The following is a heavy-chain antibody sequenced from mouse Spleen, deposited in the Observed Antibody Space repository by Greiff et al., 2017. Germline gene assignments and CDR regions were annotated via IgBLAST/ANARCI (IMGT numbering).Heavy chain of an antibody. CDR3: TTDGSSSWFAY. CDR2: IDPEDGDT. J-gene: IGHJ3*01. V-gene: IGHV14-1*01. D-gene: IGHD1-1*01. Sequence: EVQLQQSGAELVRPGASVKLSCTASGFNIKDYYMHWVKQRPEQGLEWIGRIDPEDGDTEYAPKFQGKATMTADTSSNTAYLQLSSLTSEDTAVYYCTTDGSSSWFAYWGQGTLVTVSA. CDR1: GFNIKDYY.